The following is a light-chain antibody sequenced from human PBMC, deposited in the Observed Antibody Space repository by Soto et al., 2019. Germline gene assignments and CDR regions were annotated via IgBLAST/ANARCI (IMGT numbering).Light chain of an antibody. J-gene: IGLJ2*01. CDR3: GTRDSTSTFVV. V-gene: IGLV1-51*01. Sequence: QSVLTQPPSMSATPGQKVTISCSGSSSNIGDNSVSWYQQLPGTAPKVLIYDNHKRPSGIPDRFSGSKSGTSATLGITGLQTGDEADYYCGTRDSTSTFVVFGGGTKVTVL. CDR2: DNH. CDR1: SSNIGDNS.